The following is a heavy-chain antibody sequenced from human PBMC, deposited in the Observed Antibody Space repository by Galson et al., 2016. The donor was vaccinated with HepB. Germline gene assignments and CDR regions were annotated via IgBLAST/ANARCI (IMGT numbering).Heavy chain of an antibody. D-gene: IGHD3-16*01. CDR1: EFTFSEYA. CDR3: ASDFIGGPPDYFDY. J-gene: IGHJ4*02. V-gene: IGHV3-30*04. CDR2: VSSDGHLQ. Sequence: SLRLSCAASEFTFSEYAMHWVRQAPGKGLEWVAVVSSDGHLQYYGVSVRGRFTISRDTSHNTLYLQMNSLRVDDTALYYSASDFIGGPPDYFDYWGQGTLVTVSS.